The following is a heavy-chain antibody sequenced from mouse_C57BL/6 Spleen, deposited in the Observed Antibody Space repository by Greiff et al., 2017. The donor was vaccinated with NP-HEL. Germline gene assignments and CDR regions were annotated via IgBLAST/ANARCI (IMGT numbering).Heavy chain of an antibody. D-gene: IGHD2-4*01. J-gene: IGHJ1*03. V-gene: IGHV5-4*03. CDR2: ISDGGSYT. Sequence: EVKLMESGGGLVKPGGSLKLSCAASGFTFSSYAMSWVRQTPEKRLEWVATISDGGSYTYYPDNVKGRFTISRDNAKNNLYLQMSHLKSEDTAMYYCARGTMITTRYFDVWGTGTTVTVSS. CDR3: ARGTMITTRYFDV. CDR1: GFTFSSYA.